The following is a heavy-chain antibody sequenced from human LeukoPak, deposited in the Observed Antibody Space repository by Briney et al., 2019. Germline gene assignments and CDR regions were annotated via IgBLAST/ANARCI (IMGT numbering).Heavy chain of an antibody. J-gene: IGHJ4*02. CDR2: IYHSGST. CDR1: GYSISSGCY. V-gene: IGHV4-38-2*02. CDR3: ARDTSGYYGRYEH. D-gene: IGHD3-3*01. Sequence: SETLSLTCTVSGYSISSGCYWGWIRQPPGKGLEWIGSIYHSGSTYYNPSLKSRVTISVDTSKNQLSLKLTSMTAADTAVYYCARDTSGYYGRYEHWGQGTLVTVSS.